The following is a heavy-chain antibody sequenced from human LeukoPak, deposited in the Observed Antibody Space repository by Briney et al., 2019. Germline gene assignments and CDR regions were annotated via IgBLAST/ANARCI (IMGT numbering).Heavy chain of an antibody. V-gene: IGHV4-4*07. CDR1: GGSISSYY. CDR3: ARDLAYYDSSGYFEAFDI. J-gene: IGHJ3*02. Sequence: SETLSLTCTVSGGSISSYYWSWIRQPAGKGLEWIGRIYTSGSTNYNPSLKSRVTMSVDTSKNQFSLKLSSVTAADTAVYYCARDLAYYDSSGYFEAFDIWGQGTMVTVSS. CDR2: IYTSGST. D-gene: IGHD3-22*01.